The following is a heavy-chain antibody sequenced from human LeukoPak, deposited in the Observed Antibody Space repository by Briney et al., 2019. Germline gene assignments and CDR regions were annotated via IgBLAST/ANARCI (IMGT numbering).Heavy chain of an antibody. CDR3: AGHHPRNTVDF. J-gene: IGHJ4*02. CDR2: ISDIGSI. V-gene: IGHV4-59*08. Sequence: SETLSLTCTVSVGSISSYYWSWIRQPPGKGLEWIAYISDIGSINYNPSLKSRVTISLDTSKNQFSLKLSSVTAADTAVYYCAGHHPRNTVDFWGQGTLVTVSS. CDR1: VGSISSYY. D-gene: IGHD2-8*02.